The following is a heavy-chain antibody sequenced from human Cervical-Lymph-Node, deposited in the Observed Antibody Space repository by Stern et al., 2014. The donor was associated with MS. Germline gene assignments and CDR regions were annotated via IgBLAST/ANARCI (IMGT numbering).Heavy chain of an antibody. CDR1: GYRFTTYW. J-gene: IGHJ6*02. Sequence: VQLVQSGAEVKKPGESLNISCKASGYRFTTYWIGWVRQMPGKGLEWMGIIHPGDSETTYSPSFQGQVTISADKSISTAYLQWSSLKASDTAMYYCVRPGYGLGSYYNDYGMDVWGQGTTVTVSS. V-gene: IGHV5-51*01. CDR3: VRPGYGLGSYYNDYGMDV. D-gene: IGHD3-10*01. CDR2: IHPGDSET.